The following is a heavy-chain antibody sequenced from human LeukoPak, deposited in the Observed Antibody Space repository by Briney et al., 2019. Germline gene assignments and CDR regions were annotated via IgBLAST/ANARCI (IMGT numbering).Heavy chain of an antibody. CDR1: GDSISTYY. V-gene: IGHV4-59*01. CDR2: IFYSGST. CDR3: ARSQNSAYYYLAY. J-gene: IGHJ4*02. D-gene: IGHD1-26*01. Sequence: SETLSLTCTVSGDSISTYYWSWIRQPPGKGLEWIGYIFYSGSTNYNPSLKSRVTISVDTSKNHFSLKLSSVTAADTAVYYCARSQNSAYYYLAYWGQGTLVTVSS.